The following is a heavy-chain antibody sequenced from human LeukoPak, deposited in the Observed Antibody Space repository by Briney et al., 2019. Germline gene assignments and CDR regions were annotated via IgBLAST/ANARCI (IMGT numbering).Heavy chain of an antibody. D-gene: IGHD6-19*01. CDR3: ARSWPGGYALAVAGYFDY. Sequence: ASVKVSCKASGYTFTSYGISWVRQAPGQGLEWMGWISAYNGNTNHAQKLQGRVTMTTDTSTSTAYMELRSLRSDDTAVYYCARSWPGGYALAVAGYFDYWGQGTLVTVSS. J-gene: IGHJ4*02. CDR1: GYTFTSYG. V-gene: IGHV1-18*01. CDR2: ISAYNGNT.